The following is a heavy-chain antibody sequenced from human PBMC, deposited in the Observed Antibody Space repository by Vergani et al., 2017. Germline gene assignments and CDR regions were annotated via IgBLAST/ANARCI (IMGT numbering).Heavy chain of an antibody. D-gene: IGHD6-13*01. Sequence: QVQLVESGGGVVQPGRSLRLSCAASGFTFSSYAMHWVRQAPGKGLEWVAVISYDGSNKYYADSVKGRFTISRDNSKNTLYLQMNSLRAEDTAVYYCAKAYDDGQLVLGYYYYYYGMDVWGQGTTVTVSS. CDR3: AKAYDDGQLVLGYYYYYYGMDV. CDR1: GFTFSSYA. J-gene: IGHJ6*02. V-gene: IGHV3-30-3*01. CDR2: ISYDGSNK.